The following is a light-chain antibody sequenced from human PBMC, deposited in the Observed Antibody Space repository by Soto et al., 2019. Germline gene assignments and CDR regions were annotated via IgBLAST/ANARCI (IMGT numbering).Light chain of an antibody. CDR3: QSYDSSTPVV. CDR1: SGSIASNY. V-gene: IGLV6-57*01. Sequence: NFMLTQPHSVSESPGKTVTISCTRSSGSIASNYVQWYQQRPGSSPTTVIYEDNQRPSGVPDRFSGSIDSSSNSASLTISGLKTEDERDYYCQSYDSSTPVVFGGGTQRTVL. CDR2: EDN. J-gene: IGLJ2*01.